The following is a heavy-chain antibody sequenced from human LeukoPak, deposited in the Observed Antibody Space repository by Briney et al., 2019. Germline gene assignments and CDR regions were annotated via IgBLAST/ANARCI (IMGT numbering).Heavy chain of an antibody. J-gene: IGHJ3*02. D-gene: IGHD4-17*01. CDR2: INQDGSEK. CDR1: GFTFSSYW. CDR3: AREWMTTVTTDAFDI. Sequence: PGGSLRLSCAASGFTFSSYWMSWVRQAPGKGLEWVANINQDGSEKYYVDSVKGRFTISRDNAKNSLYLQMNSLRAEDTAVYYCAREWMTTVTTDAFDIWGQGTMVTVSS. V-gene: IGHV3-7*01.